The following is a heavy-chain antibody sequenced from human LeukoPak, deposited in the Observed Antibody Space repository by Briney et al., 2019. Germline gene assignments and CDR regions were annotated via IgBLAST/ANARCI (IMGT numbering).Heavy chain of an antibody. CDR1: GFTFSSYW. CDR3: AKGFEQWLTKFDY. CDR2: IKQDGSEK. J-gene: IGHJ4*02. V-gene: IGHV3-7*03. Sequence: GGSLRLSCAASGFTFSSYWMSWVRQAPGKGLEWVANIKQDGSEKYYVDSVKGRFTISRDNAKNSLYLQMNSLRGEDTAVYYCAKGFEQWLTKFDYWGQGTLVTVSS. D-gene: IGHD6-19*01.